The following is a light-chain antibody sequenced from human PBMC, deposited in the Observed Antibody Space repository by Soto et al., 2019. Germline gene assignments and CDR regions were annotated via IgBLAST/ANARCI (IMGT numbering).Light chain of an antibody. CDR3: QQYGGSPET. V-gene: IGKV3-20*01. J-gene: IGKJ1*01. CDR2: GAS. Sequence: EVVLTQSPGTLSLSPGERATLSCRASQSVSSSDLAWYQQKPGQAPRLLISGASGRATGIPDRFSASGSGTDFTLTISRLEPEDFAVYYCQQYGGSPETFGQGTKVDIK. CDR1: QSVSSSD.